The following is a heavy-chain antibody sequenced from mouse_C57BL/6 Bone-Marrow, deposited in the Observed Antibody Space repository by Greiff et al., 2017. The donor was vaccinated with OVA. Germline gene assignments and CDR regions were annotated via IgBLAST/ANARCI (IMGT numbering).Heavy chain of an antibody. CDR2: INPSNGGT. CDR1: GYTFTSYW. D-gene: IGHD1-1*01. Sequence: VQLQQPGTELVKPGASVKLSCKASGYTFTSYWMHWVKQRPGQGLEWIGNINPSNGGTNYNEKFKSKATLTVDKSSSTAYMKLSSLTSEDSAVYYGARHYYYGSRFDYWGQGTTLTVSS. J-gene: IGHJ2*01. V-gene: IGHV1-53*01. CDR3: ARHYYYGSRFDY.